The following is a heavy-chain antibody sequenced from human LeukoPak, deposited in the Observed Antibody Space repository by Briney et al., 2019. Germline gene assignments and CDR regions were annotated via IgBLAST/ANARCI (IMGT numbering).Heavy chain of an antibody. CDR3: TRGVGVY. Sequence: KSGRSLRLSCTASGFTFCDYAVTWFRQAPGKGLEWVGLIRSKAYGGTTEYAASVKGRFTISRDDSISIAYLQMNSLKIEDTAVYYCTRGVGVYWGQGTLVTVSS. CDR1: GFTFCDYA. CDR2: IRSKAYGGTT. V-gene: IGHV3-49*05. J-gene: IGHJ4*02. D-gene: IGHD3-16*01.